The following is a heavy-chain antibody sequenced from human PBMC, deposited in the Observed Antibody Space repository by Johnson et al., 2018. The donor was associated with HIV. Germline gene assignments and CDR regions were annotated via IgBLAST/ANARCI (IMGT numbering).Heavy chain of an antibody. Sequence: QVKLVESGGGVVQPGRSLRLSCAASGLTFSSYGMHWVRQAPGKGLEWMAFIRYDGNNKYYADSVKGRFTISRDNAKTSLYLQMNSLRAEDMALYFCVRVGKFCGGGSCAYDAFDIWGQGTMVTVSA. CDR1: GLTFSSYG. V-gene: IGHV3-33*01. CDR3: VRVGKFCGGGSCAYDAFDI. J-gene: IGHJ3*02. CDR2: IRYDGNNK. D-gene: IGHD2-15*01.